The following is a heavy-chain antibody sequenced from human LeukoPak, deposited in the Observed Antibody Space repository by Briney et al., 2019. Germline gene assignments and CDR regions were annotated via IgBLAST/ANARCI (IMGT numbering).Heavy chain of an antibody. D-gene: IGHD4-23*01. J-gene: IGHJ4*02. CDR1: GGSVSSGIYY. CDR2: IYYSGST. Sequence: SETLSLTCTVSGGSVSSGIYYWSWIRQPPGKGLEWIGYIYYSGSTNYNPSLKSRVTISVDTSKNQFSLKLSSVTAADTAVYYCARGEDYGGNEIDYWGQGTLVTVSS. CDR3: ARGEDYGGNEIDY. V-gene: IGHV4-61*01.